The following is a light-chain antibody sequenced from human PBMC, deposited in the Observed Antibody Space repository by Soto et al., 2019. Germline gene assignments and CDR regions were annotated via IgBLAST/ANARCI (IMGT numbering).Light chain of an antibody. CDR2: VKADGSH. J-gene: IGLJ3*02. CDR3: QTWGTGIQV. CDR1: SGHFNYA. Sequence: QLVLTQSPSASASLGASVKLTCTLSSGHFNYAIASHQQQPEKGPRYLMRVKADGSHTKGDGIPDRFSGSSSGAERYLTISSLQSEDEDDYYCQTWGTGIQVFGGGTKLTVL. V-gene: IGLV4-69*01.